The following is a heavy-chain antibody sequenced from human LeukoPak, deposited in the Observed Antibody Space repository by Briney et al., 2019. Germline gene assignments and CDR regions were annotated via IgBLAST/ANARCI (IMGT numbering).Heavy chain of an antibody. J-gene: IGHJ4*02. CDR1: GGSISSHY. Sequence: PSETLSLTCTVSGGSISSHYWSWIRQPPGKGLEWIGYIYYSGSTNYNPSLKSRVTISVDTSKNQFSLKLSSVTAADTAVYYCASLTDYSNYHDYWGQGTLVTVSS. CDR3: ASLTDYSNYHDY. CDR2: IYYSGST. V-gene: IGHV4-59*11. D-gene: IGHD4-11*01.